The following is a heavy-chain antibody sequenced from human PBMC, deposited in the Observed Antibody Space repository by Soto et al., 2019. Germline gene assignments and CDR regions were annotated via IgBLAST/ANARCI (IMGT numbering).Heavy chain of an antibody. J-gene: IGHJ4*02. CDR1: GFTFSNYA. Sequence: EVQLLESGGGLVQPGGSLRLSCAASGFTFSNYAMNWVRQAPGKGLEWVSAISSSGGSTYYADSVKGRFTISRDSSTNTLYMLMNSLRAEDTALYYCAKEFFVFQKAAPYYFDYWGKGTLVTVSS. CDR3: AKEFFVFQKAAPYYFDY. CDR2: ISSSGGST. V-gene: IGHV3-23*01. D-gene: IGHD2-15*01.